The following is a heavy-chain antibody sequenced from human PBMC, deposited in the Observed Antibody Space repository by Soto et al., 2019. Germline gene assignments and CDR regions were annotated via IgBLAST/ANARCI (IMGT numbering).Heavy chain of an antibody. CDR1: RFTLCSYG. CDR3: AKDRVYTGTSSPLDY. D-gene: IGHD2-8*02. CDR2: IRYDGSNE. J-gene: IGHJ4*02. V-gene: IGHV3-30*02. Sequence: GGALRLSFAASRFTLCSYGMPWVRPAPGKGLEWVTSIRYDGSNEFYTDSVKGRFTISRDNSKNTLYLHVNSLRAEDTAVYYCAKDRVYTGTSSPLDYWGQGTLVTVSS.